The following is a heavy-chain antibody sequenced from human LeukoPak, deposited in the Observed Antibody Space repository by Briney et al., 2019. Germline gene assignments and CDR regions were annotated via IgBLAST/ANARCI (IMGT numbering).Heavy chain of an antibody. CDR3: ARVGVVVPAAWFDP. D-gene: IGHD2-2*01. CDR1: GYSFGIFG. V-gene: IGHV1-18*01. J-gene: IGHJ5*02. CDR2: ISANNGNT. Sequence: GASVKVSCKASGYSFGIFGISWVGQAPGQGLEWMGWISANNGNTNYAQNLQGRVTMTTDTSTSTAYMELRSLSSDDTAVYYCARVGVVVPAAWFDPWGQGTLVTVSS.